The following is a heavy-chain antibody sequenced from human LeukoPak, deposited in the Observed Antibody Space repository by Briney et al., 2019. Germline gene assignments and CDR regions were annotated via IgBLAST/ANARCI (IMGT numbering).Heavy chain of an antibody. CDR2: ISYDGSNT. CDR3: ARGQCGGDCYSRRDAFDI. Sequence: PGGSLRLSCSASGFTFSNYAMHWVRQAPGKGLEWVAVISYDGSNTYYADSVKGRFTVSRDNSKNTLYLQMNSLRTEDTAVYYCARGQCGGDCYSRRDAFDIWGQGTMVTVSS. V-gene: IGHV3-30-3*01. CDR1: GFTFSNYA. D-gene: IGHD2-21*02. J-gene: IGHJ3*02.